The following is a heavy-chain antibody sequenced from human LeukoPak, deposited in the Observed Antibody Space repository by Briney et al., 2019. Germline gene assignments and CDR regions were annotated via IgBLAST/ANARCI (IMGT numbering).Heavy chain of an antibody. Sequence: PSETLSLTCTVSGYYISSGYYWGWIRQPPGKGLEWIGSIYHSGSTYYNPSLKSRVTISVDTSKNQFSLKLSSVTAADTAVYYCARVGTNYYDSSGYSYYFDYWGQGTLVTVSS. D-gene: IGHD3-22*01. CDR1: GYYISSGYY. CDR2: IYHSGST. V-gene: IGHV4-38-2*02. J-gene: IGHJ4*02. CDR3: ARVGTNYYDSSGYSYYFDY.